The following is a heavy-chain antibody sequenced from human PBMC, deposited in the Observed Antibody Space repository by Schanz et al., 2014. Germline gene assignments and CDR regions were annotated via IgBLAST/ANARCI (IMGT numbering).Heavy chain of an antibody. CDR3: ARDHTTESYYSAGPPIDY. V-gene: IGHV3-11*06. CDR1: GFSFSDYY. CDR2: INTGSNYI. D-gene: IGHD1-26*01. Sequence: QVHLLESGGGLVEPGGSLRLSCAASGFSFSDYYMSWIRQAPGKGLEWISFINTGSNYINYADSVKGRFTISRDNTKNSLYLQMNSLRAEDTAVYYCARDHTTESYYSAGPPIDYWGQGTPVTVSS. J-gene: IGHJ4*02.